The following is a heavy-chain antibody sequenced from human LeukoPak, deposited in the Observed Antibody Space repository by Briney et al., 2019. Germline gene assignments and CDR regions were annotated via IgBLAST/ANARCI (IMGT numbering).Heavy chain of an antibody. V-gene: IGHV1-24*01. D-gene: IGHD3-3*01. CDR3: ATNRLTIFGVVAGFDP. Sequence: ASVKVSCKVSGYTLTELSMHWVRQAPGKGLEWMGGFDPEDGETIYAQKFQGRDTMTEDTSTDTAYMELSSLRSEDTAVYYCATNRLTIFGVVAGFDPWGQGTLVTVSS. J-gene: IGHJ5*02. CDR1: GYTLTELS. CDR2: FDPEDGET.